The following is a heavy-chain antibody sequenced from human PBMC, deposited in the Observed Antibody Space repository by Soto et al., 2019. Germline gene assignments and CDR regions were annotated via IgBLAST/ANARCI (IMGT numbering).Heavy chain of an antibody. Sequence: EVQLLASGGGLVQPGGSLRLSCAASGFTFSIYAMCWVRQVPGKGLEWVSTISGNGGTSYADFVRGRFTISSDNSKNTLYLQMNSLRVDDTAIYYCAKDAPGSGWLSDYWGQGTLVTVSS. CDR3: AKDAPGSGWLSDY. CDR1: GFTFSIYA. CDR2: ISGNGGT. V-gene: IGHV3-23*01. J-gene: IGHJ4*02. D-gene: IGHD3-22*01.